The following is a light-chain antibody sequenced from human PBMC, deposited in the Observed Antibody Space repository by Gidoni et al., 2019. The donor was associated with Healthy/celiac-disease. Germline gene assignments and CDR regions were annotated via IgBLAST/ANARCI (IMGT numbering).Light chain of an antibody. CDR2: GAS. Sequence: ELVLTQSRGTLSLSPGERATLSCRASQSVSSSYLAWYQQKPGQAPRLLIYGASSRATGIPDRFSGSGSGTDFTLTISRLEPEDFAVYYCQQYGSSPRLTFGGGTKVEIK. J-gene: IGKJ4*01. CDR1: QSVSSSY. V-gene: IGKV3-20*01. CDR3: QQYGSSPRLT.